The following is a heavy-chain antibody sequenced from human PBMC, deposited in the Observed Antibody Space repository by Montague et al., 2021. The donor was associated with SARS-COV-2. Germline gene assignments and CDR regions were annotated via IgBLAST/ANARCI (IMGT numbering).Heavy chain of an antibody. CDR3: ARGARQGYGFRLGSFDS. J-gene: IGHJ4*02. CDR2: IPDSGST. Sequence: SETLSLTCTVSGGSISSFYWSWFRQPPGKGLEWIGYIPDSGSTNYNPSLTSRVTMSVDTSKNQFSLKVNSVTAADTAVYYCARGARQGYGFRLGSFDSWGQGTLVTVSS. V-gene: IGHV4-59*12. CDR1: GGSISSFY. D-gene: IGHD3-10*01.